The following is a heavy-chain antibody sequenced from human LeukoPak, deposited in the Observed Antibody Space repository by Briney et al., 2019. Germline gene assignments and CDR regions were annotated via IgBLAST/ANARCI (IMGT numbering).Heavy chain of an antibody. CDR1: GFTFTNFA. V-gene: IGHV3-30*14. J-gene: IGHJ5*02. CDR2: ISYDGSTK. D-gene: IGHD6-19*01. Sequence: PGGSLRLSCAASGFTFTNFAVHWVRQAPGKGLEWVAFISYDGSTKYYADSVKGRFIIARDNSKKTLSLQMNNLRVDDTAVYYCARVQFQWFDPWGPGTLVTVSS. CDR3: ARVQFQWFDP.